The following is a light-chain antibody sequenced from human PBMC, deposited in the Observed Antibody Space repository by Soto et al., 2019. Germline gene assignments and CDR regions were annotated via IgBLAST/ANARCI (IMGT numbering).Light chain of an antibody. CDR1: QNVRNNY. CDR2: GAS. J-gene: IGKJ1*01. Sequence: ALTQSPGTLSLSPGERATLSCRASQNVRNNYLGWYQQKPGQAPRLLIYGASIRATGIPDRFSGSGSGTDFTLTITRLEPEDFAVYYCQLYGNSRTFGQGTKVEIK. CDR3: QLYGNSRT. V-gene: IGKV3-20*01.